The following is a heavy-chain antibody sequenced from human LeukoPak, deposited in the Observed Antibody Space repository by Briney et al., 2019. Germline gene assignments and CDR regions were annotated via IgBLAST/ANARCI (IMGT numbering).Heavy chain of an antibody. Sequence: PSETLSLTCTVSGGSISSGSYYWSWIRQPAGKGLEWIGRIYTSGSTNYNPSLKSRVTISVDTSKHQFSLKLSSVTAADTAVYYCAREDYSYPTSGPFDSWGQGTLVTVSS. CDR1: GGSISSGSYY. CDR3: AREDYSYPTSGPFDS. J-gene: IGHJ5*01. CDR2: IYTSGST. V-gene: IGHV4-61*02. D-gene: IGHD4-11*01.